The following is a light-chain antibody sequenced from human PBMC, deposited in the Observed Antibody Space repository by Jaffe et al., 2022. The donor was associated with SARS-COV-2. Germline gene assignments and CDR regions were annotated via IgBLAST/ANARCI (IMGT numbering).Light chain of an antibody. Sequence: QSVLTQPPSASGTPGQRVTISCSGSSSNIGSNTVNWYHQLPGTAPKLLIYSNYQRPSGVPDRFSGSKSGTSASLAISGLQSEDEADYYCAAWDDSLSYVFGTGTKVTVL. V-gene: IGLV1-44*01. J-gene: IGLJ1*01. CDR1: SSNIGSNT. CDR3: AAWDDSLSYV. CDR2: SNY.